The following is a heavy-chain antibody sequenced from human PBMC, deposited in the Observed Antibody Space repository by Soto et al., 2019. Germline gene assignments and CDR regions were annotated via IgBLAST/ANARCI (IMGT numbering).Heavy chain of an antibody. V-gene: IGHV4-39*07. D-gene: IGHD5-12*01. Sequence: PSETLSLTYTVSGGSISSSTYFWGWIRQPPGKGLEWIGSIDHSGTTYYNTSLRTRATISVDRSKNQFSLKLSSVTAADTAVYYCAAGGGLPRHYWGQGTLVTVSS. CDR1: GGSISSSTYF. J-gene: IGHJ4*02. CDR3: AAGGGLPRHY. CDR2: IDHSGTT.